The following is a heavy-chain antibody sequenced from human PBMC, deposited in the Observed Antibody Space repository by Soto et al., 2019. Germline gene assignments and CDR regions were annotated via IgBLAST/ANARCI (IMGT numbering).Heavy chain of an antibody. CDR2: ISTFNSHT. CDR3: ARGPLDYPIPDFDY. Sequence: QVQLLQSGAEVKKPGASVKLSCKASGYTFTSYGISCVRQAPGQGLEWMGWISTFNSHTDYAQKVQGRVAMTTDRSTGTAYMELRSLRSDDTAVYYRARGPLDYPIPDFDYWGQGTLVNVSS. J-gene: IGHJ4*02. D-gene: IGHD2-8*01. V-gene: IGHV1-18*01. CDR1: GYTFTSYG.